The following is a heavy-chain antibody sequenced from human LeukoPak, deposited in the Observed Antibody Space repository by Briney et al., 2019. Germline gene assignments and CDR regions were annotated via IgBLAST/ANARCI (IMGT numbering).Heavy chain of an antibody. CDR2: INWNGAST. CDR3: ARVLAYYDFWSGYKYYFDY. D-gene: IGHD3-3*01. CDR1: GFTFDDHA. V-gene: IGHV3-20*04. J-gene: IGHJ4*02. Sequence: TGGSLRLSCDASGFTFDDHAMNWVRQAPGKGLEWVSVINWNGASTDYADSVKGRFTISRDNAKNSLYLQMNSLRAEDTAVYYCARVLAYYDFWSGYKYYFDYWGQGTLVTVSS.